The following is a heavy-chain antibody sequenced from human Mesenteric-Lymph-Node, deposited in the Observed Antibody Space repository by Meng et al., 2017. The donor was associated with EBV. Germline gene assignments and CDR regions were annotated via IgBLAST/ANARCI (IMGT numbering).Heavy chain of an antibody. CDR3: ARGRSYVSGVIDP. CDR2: INHSGST. J-gene: IGHJ5*02. Sequence: QVQLLQWGEGLLKPSETLSLTCAVYGGSFSGYYWSWIRQPPGKGLEWIGEINHSGSTNYNPSLKSRVTISVDTSKNQFSLKLSSVTAADTAVYYCARGRSYVSGVIDPWGQGTLVTVSS. D-gene: IGHD3-16*01. V-gene: IGHV4-34*01. CDR1: GGSFSGYY.